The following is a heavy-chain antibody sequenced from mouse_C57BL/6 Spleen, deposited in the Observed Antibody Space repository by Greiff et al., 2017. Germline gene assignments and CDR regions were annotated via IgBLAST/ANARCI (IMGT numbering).Heavy chain of an antibody. D-gene: IGHD2-1*01. V-gene: IGHV1-52*01. J-gene: IGHJ1*03. CDR2: IDPSDSET. CDR3: ARSIYYGPYWYFDV. Sequence: QVQLQQPGAELVRPGSSVKLSCKASGYTFTSYWMHWVKQRPIQGLEWIGNIDPSDSETHYNQKFKDKATLTVDKSSSTAYRQLSSLSSEDSAVYYCARSIYYGPYWYFDVWGTGTTVTVSS. CDR1: GYTFTSYW.